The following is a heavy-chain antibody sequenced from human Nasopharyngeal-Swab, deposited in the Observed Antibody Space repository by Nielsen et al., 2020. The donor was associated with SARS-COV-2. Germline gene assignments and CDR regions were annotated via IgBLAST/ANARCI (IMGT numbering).Heavy chain of an antibody. J-gene: IGHJ1*01. CDR1: GFTFSSYH. D-gene: IGHD3/OR15-3a*01. V-gene: IGHV3-48*02. Sequence: GGSLRLSCAASGFTFSSYHMNWVRQAPGKGLEWVSYISTTSGSIYYADSVKGRFTISRDNAKNSLYLQMNSLRDEDTAVYYCARDGTGYYTYFQHWGQGTLVTVSS. CDR3: ARDGTGYYTYFQH. CDR2: ISTTSGSI.